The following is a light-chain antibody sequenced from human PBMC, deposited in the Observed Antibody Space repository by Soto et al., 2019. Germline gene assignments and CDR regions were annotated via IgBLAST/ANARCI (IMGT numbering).Light chain of an antibody. CDR1: QSVSSY. Sequence: EIVLTRSPATLSLSPGERATLCCSASQSVSSYLVWYQQKPGQAPRLLISDASNRATGIPARFSGSGSGADFTLTISSLEPEDFAVYYCQQRANWPLTFGGGTKVDIK. CDR2: DAS. CDR3: QQRANWPLT. V-gene: IGKV3-11*01. J-gene: IGKJ4*01.